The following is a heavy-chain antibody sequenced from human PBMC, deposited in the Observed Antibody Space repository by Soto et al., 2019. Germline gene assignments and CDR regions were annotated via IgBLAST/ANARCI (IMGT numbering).Heavy chain of an antibody. V-gene: IGHV4-30-4*01. Sequence: SETLSLTCTVSGGSIGSGVYFWSWIRQPPGKGLEWIGFISYTGSAYYNPSLKSRVTISVDTSKNQFSLKLSSVTAADTAVYYCGRLVYDSSGYRPGWGQGTLVTVSS. D-gene: IGHD3-22*01. CDR1: GGSIGSGVYF. J-gene: IGHJ4*02. CDR3: GRLVYDSSGYRPG. CDR2: ISYTGSA.